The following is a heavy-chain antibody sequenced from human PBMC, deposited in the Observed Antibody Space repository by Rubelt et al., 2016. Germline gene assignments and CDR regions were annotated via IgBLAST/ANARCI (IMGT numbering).Heavy chain of an antibody. D-gene: IGHD6-13*01. Sequence: HVQLQQWGTGLLKPSETLSRTCAVYGGSFSGFYWSWIRQPPGKGLEWIGEINHSGGTNYNPSLKSRVPKSVDTSKNQFSRKWGSVTGAGTAVYYCARVWARAAARPYWYFDLWGRGTLVTVSS. V-gene: IGHV4-34*01. CDR2: INHSGGT. J-gene: IGHJ2*01. CDR3: ARVWARAAARPYWYFDL. CDR1: GGSFSGFY.